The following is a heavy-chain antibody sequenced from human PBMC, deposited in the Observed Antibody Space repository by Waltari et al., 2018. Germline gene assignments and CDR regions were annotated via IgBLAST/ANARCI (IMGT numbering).Heavy chain of an antibody. J-gene: IGHJ4*02. CDR2: ISGSGGST. CDR3: ARVRGDRIAAAGIDY. V-gene: IGHV3-23*04. Sequence: EVQLVESGGGLVQPGGSLRLSCAASGFTFSSYAMSWVRQAPGKGLEGVSAISGSGGSTYYADSVKGRFTISRDNSKNTLYLQMNSLRAEDTAVYYCARVRGDRIAAAGIDYWGQGTLVTVSS. CDR1: GFTFSSYA. D-gene: IGHD6-13*01.